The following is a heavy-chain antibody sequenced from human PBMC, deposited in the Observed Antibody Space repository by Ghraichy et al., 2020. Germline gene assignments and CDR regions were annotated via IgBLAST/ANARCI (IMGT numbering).Heavy chain of an antibody. CDR2: IKQDGSEK. CDR1: GFTFSSYW. CDR3: ARADDILTGPDY. V-gene: IGHV3-7*03. Sequence: LSLTCAASGFTFSSYWMSWVRQAPGKGLEWVANIKQDGSEKYYVDSVKGRFTISRDNAKNSLYLQMNSLRAEDTAVYYCARADDILTGPDYWGQGTLVTVSS. D-gene: IGHD3-9*01. J-gene: IGHJ4*02.